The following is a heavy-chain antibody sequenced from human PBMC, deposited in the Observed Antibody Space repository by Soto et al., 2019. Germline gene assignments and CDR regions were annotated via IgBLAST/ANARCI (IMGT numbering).Heavy chain of an antibody. CDR3: ARGLYSGWHYFDY. CDR2: ISSSSNYI. J-gene: IGHJ4*02. Sequence: KPGGSLRLSCTASGFTFSSYNMNWVRQAPGKGLEWVSSISSSSNYIYYADSMKGRFTISRDNAKNSLYLQMNSLRAEDTAVYYCARGLYSGWHYFDYWGQGTLVTVSS. CDR1: GFTFSSYN. D-gene: IGHD5-12*01. V-gene: IGHV3-21*01.